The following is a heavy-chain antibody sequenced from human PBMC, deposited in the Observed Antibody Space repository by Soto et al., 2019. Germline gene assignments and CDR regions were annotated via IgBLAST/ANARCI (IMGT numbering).Heavy chain of an antibody. D-gene: IGHD2-15*01. V-gene: IGHV2-5*02. J-gene: IGHJ6*02. CDR1: GFSLSTSGVG. CDR3: AHKGGRGAAMDV. CDR2: IYWDGDK. Sequence: QITLKESGPTLVKPTQTLTVTCSFSGFSLSTSGVGVAWIRQPPGKALEWLSLIYWDGDKRFSPFLKSRLTINKAASENHVVLTLRNMDPVDTATYYCAHKGGRGAAMDVWGQGTTVTVSS.